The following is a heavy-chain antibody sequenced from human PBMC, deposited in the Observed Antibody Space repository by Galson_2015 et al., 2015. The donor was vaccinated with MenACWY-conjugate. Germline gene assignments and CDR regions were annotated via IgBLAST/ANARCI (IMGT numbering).Heavy chain of an antibody. CDR1: GFTFSSYW. D-gene: IGHD3-22*01. CDR3: ARAEGSDYYDSSGFDY. Sequence: SLRLSCAASGFTFSSYWMHWVRHAPGKGLEWVSRINSDGSSTSYADSVKGRFTISRDNAKNTLYLQMNSLRAEDTAVYYCARAEGSDYYDSSGFDYWGQGTLVTVSS. V-gene: IGHV3-74*01. J-gene: IGHJ4*02. CDR2: INSDGSST.